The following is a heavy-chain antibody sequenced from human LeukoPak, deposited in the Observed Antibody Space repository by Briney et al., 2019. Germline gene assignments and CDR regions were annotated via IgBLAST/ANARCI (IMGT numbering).Heavy chain of an antibody. D-gene: IGHD3-10*02. CDR3: ARDIFGGHFDY. CDR1: GFTFSSHS. Sequence: GGSLRLSCAASGFTFSSHSMNWVRQAPGKGLEWVSSISSSSSYIYYADSVKGRFTISRDNAKNSLYLQMNSLRAEDTAVYYCARDIFGGHFDYWGQGTLVTVSS. J-gene: IGHJ4*02. V-gene: IGHV3-21*01. CDR2: ISSSSSYI.